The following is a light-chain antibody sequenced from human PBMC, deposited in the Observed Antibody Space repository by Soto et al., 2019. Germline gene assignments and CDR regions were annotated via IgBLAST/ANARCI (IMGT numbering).Light chain of an antibody. V-gene: IGLV2-14*01. CDR3: NSDTSSSTVV. Sequence: QSALTQPASVSGSPGQSITISCTGTSSDVGGYNYVSWYQQHPGKAPKLMIYDVVNRPSGVSIRFSGSKSGNTASLAISGLQNEDEADYYCNSDTSSSTVVFGGGTKVTVL. CDR1: SSDVGGYNY. CDR2: DVV. J-gene: IGLJ3*02.